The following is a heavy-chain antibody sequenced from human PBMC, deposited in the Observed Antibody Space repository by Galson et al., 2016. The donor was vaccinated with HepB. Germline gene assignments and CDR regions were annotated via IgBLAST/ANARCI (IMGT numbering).Heavy chain of an antibody. D-gene: IGHD2-2*02. CDR3: ARGRTTSCNSAFDI. Sequence: SLRFSCAASGFTFSSYAMSWVRQAPGKGLEWVSVISGSGASTYYADSVKGRFTISRDNSKNTLYLQVNSLRVEDTAIYYCARGRTTSCNSAFDIWGQGTMVTVSS. CDR1: GFTFSSYA. V-gene: IGHV3-23*01. CDR2: ISGSGAST. J-gene: IGHJ3*02.